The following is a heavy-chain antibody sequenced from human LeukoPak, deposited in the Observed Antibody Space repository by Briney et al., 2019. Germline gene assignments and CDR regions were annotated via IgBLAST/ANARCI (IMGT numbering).Heavy chain of an antibody. CDR1: GFTFSSYA. CDR3: AKAQTSSGWYSHFDY. J-gene: IGHJ4*02. CDR2: ISGSGGST. Sequence: PGGSLRLSCAASGFTFSSYAMSWVRQAPGKGLEWVSAISGSGGSTYYADSVKGRFTISRDNSKNTLYLQMNSLRAEDTAVYYCAKAQTSSGWYSHFDYWGQGTLVTVSS. D-gene: IGHD6-19*01. V-gene: IGHV3-23*01.